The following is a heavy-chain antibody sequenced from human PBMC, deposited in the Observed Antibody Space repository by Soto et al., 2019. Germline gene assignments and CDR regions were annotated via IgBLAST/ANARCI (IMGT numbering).Heavy chain of an antibody. V-gene: IGHV1-69*01. D-gene: IGHD4-17*01. CDR2: IIPKFGTS. Sequence: QVQLVQSGAEVKKPGSSVKVSCKASGGTFSSHGINWVRLTPGQGLEWMGGIIPKFGTSNYAQKFQGRVTITADESTSTAYMEVTSLRSEDTAVYYCASVSVTAYGDNVALDSWGQGTLVTVSS. J-gene: IGHJ5*01. CDR3: ASVSVTAYGDNVALDS. CDR1: GGTFSSHG.